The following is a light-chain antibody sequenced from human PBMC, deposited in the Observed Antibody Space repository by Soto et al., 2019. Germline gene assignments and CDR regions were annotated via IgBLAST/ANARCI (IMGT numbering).Light chain of an antibody. CDR3: SSYTTTDPYV. J-gene: IGLJ1*01. CDR2: EVS. Sequence: QSALTQPASVSRSPGQSITISCTGTSSDVGAYDFVSWYQQHPGKAPKYLIYEVSNRPSGVSDRFSGSKSGTTASLTISGLQAEDEADYYCSSYTTTDPYVFGTGTKLTV. V-gene: IGLV2-14*01. CDR1: SSDVGAYDF.